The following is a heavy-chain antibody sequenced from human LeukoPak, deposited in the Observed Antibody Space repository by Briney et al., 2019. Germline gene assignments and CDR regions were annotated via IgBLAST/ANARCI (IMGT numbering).Heavy chain of an antibody. V-gene: IGHV3-30*02. CDR2: IRDDGSYE. CDR1: GFTFSDYG. CDR3: AREVAVGIGAYNY. J-gene: IGHJ4*02. D-gene: IGHD6-13*01. Sequence: GGSLRLSCAASGFTFSDYGMHWVRQAPGKGLEWVAFIRDDGSYEYYPDSVKGRFTISRDNSRNALFLQMNSLRAEDTAVYYCAREVAVGIGAYNYWGQGTLVTVSS.